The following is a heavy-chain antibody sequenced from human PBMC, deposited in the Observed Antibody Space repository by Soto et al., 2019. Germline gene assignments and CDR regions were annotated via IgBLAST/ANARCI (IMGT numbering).Heavy chain of an antibody. CDR2: IYYDGST. V-gene: IGHV4-39*07. J-gene: IGHJ2*01. CDR1: GGSITSSSHY. D-gene: IGHD3-10*01. Sequence: PSETLSLTCTVSGGSITSSSHYWGWIRQPPGKGLESIANIYYDGSTYYNPSLKSRVTISVDTSKNQFSLKLSSVTAADTAVYYCARVAGTFYWYFDLWGRGTLVTVSS. CDR3: ARVAGTFYWYFDL.